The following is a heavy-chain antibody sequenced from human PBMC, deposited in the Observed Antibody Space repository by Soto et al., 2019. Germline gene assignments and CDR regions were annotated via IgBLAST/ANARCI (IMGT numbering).Heavy chain of an antibody. CDR1: GFTFSSYG. CDR2: ISYDGSNK. D-gene: IGHD3-10*01. J-gene: IGHJ6*03. Sequence: GGSLRLSCAASGFTFSSYGMHWVRQAPGKGLEWVAVISYDGSNKYYADSVKGRFTISRDNSKNTLYLQMNSLRAEDTAVYYCAKDGWFGDRSSSSGQYYMDVWGKGTTVTVSS. CDR3: AKDGWFGDRSSSSGQYYMDV. V-gene: IGHV3-30*18.